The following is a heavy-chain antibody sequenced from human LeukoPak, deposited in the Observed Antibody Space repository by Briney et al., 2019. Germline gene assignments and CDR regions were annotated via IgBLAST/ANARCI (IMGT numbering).Heavy chain of an antibody. Sequence: SETLSLTCAVSRASISSIHWWSWVRQPPGVGLEWIGEISHSGTTNYSPSLKSRVTISVDKSKNQFSLKLRSLTAADTAVYYCAKDQYGDPRGGGFDPWGQGTLVTVSS. CDR2: ISHSGTT. CDR1: RASISSIHW. J-gene: IGHJ5*02. CDR3: AKDQYGDPRGGGFDP. V-gene: IGHV4-4*02. D-gene: IGHD4-17*01.